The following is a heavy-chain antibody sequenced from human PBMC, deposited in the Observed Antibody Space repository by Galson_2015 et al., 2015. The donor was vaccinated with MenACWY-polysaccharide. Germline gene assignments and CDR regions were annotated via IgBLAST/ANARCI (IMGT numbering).Heavy chain of an antibody. V-gene: IGHV3-33*05. CDR2: IQNVGSPK. Sequence: SLRLSCAASGLTFRSSGMHWVRQAPGKGLEGVALIQNVGSPKAYADSVRGRFTISRDNSKNTLYLEMNSLRAEDTAVYYCARESSRIVFHAFDIWGQGTMVTVSS. J-gene: IGHJ3*02. CDR3: ARESSRIVFHAFDI. CDR1: GLTFRSSG. D-gene: IGHD6-19*01.